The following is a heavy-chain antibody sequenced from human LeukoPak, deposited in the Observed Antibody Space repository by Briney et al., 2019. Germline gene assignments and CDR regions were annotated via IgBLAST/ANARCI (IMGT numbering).Heavy chain of an antibody. CDR2: FYISENT. D-gene: IGHD3-16*01. V-gene: IGHV4-4*07. Sequence: SETLSLTCTVSGASVSSYYWSWIRQPAGKGLEWIGRFYISENTKQYRPSLQTRVTVSPDTSKNQFSLKLNSLTAADTAVYYCARGSYGHIDHWGQGILVTVSS. CDR1: GASVSSYY. CDR3: ARGSYGHIDH. J-gene: IGHJ4*02.